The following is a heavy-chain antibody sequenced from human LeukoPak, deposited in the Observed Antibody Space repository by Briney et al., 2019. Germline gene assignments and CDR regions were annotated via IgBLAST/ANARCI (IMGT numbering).Heavy chain of an antibody. CDR2: MNPNSGST. D-gene: IGHD5-24*01. J-gene: IGHJ3*02. V-gene: IGHV1-8*01. Sequence: ASVKVSCKASGYTFTSYDINWVRQATGQGLEWMGWMNPNSGSTGYAQKFQGRVTMTRNTSISTAYMELSSLRSEDTAVYNCARWRRDGYNFAFDIWGQGTMVTVSS. CDR1: GYTFTSYD. CDR3: ARWRRDGYNFAFDI.